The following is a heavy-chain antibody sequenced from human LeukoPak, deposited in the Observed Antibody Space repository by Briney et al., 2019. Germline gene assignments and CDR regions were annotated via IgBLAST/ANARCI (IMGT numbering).Heavy chain of an antibody. CDR3: AKGRGKYCSSTSCVPGNYFDY. CDR2: INHSGST. Sequence: SETLSLTCAVYGGSFSGYYWSWIRQPPGKGLEWIGEINHSGSTNYNPSLKSRVTISVDTSKNQFSLKLGSVTAADTAVYYCAKGRGKYCSSTSCVPGNYFDYWGQGTLVTVSS. J-gene: IGHJ4*02. CDR1: GGSFSGYY. V-gene: IGHV4-34*01. D-gene: IGHD2-2*01.